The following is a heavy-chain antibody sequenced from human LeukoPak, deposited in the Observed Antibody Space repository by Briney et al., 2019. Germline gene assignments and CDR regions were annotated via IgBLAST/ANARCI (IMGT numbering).Heavy chain of an antibody. V-gene: IGHV3-33*06. D-gene: IGHD2-21*02. CDR2: IWYDGSNK. Sequence: PGRSLRLSCAASGFTFSGYGMHWVRQAPGKGLEWVAFIWYDGSNKYYADSVKGRFTISRDNSKNTLYLQMNSLRAEDTAVYYCAKSDCGGDCHLLDYWGQGTLVTVSS. J-gene: IGHJ4*02. CDR1: GFTFSGYG. CDR3: AKSDCGGDCHLLDY.